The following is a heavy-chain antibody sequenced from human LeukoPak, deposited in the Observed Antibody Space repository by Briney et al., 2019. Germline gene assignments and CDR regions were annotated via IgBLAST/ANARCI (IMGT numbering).Heavy chain of an antibody. CDR2: IKQDGSEK. CDR3: ARDGGYCSSTSCHHEAFDI. J-gene: IGHJ3*02. D-gene: IGHD2-2*01. Sequence: GGSLRLSCAASGFSFSDAWMSWVRQIPGKGLEWVANIKQDGSEKYYVDSVKGRFTISRDNAKNSLYLQMNSLRAEDTALYYCARDGGYCSSTSCHHEAFDIWGQGTMVTVSS. V-gene: IGHV3-7*03. CDR1: GFSFSDAW.